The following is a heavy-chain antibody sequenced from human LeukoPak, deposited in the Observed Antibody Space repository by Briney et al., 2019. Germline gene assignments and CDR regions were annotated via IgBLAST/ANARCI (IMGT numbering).Heavy chain of an antibody. J-gene: IGHJ4*02. V-gene: IGHV1-8*01. Sequence: ASVKVSCKASGYTFTSYDVNWVRQATGQGLEWMGWVNPNSGHTGYAQKFQGRVTMTTNTSISTAYMELSSLRSEDTAVHYCARGAPGSYCSGGSCPYFDYWGQGTLVSVSS. CDR1: GYTFTSYD. CDR2: VNPNSGHT. CDR3: ARGAPGSYCSGGSCPYFDY. D-gene: IGHD2-15*01.